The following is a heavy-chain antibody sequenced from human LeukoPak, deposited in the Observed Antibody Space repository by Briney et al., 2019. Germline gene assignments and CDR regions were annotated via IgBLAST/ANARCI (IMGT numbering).Heavy chain of an antibody. CDR1: GFPFSSHW. Sequence: GGSLRLSCAASGFPFSSHWLSWFRQSPGKGLEWVAHINQDGSEKYYVDSVKGRFTISRDNARNSQYLQMNSLRAEDTALYYCAKDINDILTGYYPYWGQGTLVTVSS. CDR2: INQDGSEK. J-gene: IGHJ4*02. V-gene: IGHV3-7*03. CDR3: AKDINDILTGYYPY. D-gene: IGHD3-9*01.